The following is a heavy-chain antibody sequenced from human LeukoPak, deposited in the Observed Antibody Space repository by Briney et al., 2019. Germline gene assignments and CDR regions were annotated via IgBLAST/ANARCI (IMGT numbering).Heavy chain of an antibody. V-gene: IGHV1-69*05. J-gene: IGHJ4*02. D-gene: IGHD5-18*01. CDR1: GGTFSSYA. Sequence: SVKVSCKASGGTFSSYAISWVRQAPGQGLEWMGGIIPIFGTANYAQKFQGRVTITTDESTSTAYMELSSLRSEDTAVYYCARDWGTAMVHENYFEYWGQGTLVTVSS. CDR2: IIPIFGTA. CDR3: ARDWGTAMVHENYFEY.